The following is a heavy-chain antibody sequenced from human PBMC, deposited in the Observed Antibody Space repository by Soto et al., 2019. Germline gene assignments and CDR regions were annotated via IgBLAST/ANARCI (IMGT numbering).Heavy chain of an antibody. CDR2: IYWGDDK. J-gene: IGHJ4*02. D-gene: IGHD2-2*01. CDR3: ASIAYANGGQIIEC. CDR1: GFSLSNIGAG. Sequence: QITVKESSPTLVKPTQTLTLTCTFSGFSLSNIGAGVGWIRQPPGKALEWLALIYWGDDKRYNSSLKTRLTITKGTCEAQVVITVANIDPADTGTYSCASIAYANGGQIIECWGQGTRVTVSS. V-gene: IGHV2-5*02.